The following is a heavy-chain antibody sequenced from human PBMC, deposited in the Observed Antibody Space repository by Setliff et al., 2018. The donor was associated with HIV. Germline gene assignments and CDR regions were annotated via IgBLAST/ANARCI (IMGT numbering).Heavy chain of an antibody. CDR3: ARENNFDY. Sequence: PGGSLRLSCAASGFTFSSYGMHWVRQAPGKGLEWVAVIWYDGSNKYYADSVKGRFTISRDNSKNTLYLQMNSLRVEDSALYYCARENNFDYWGQGTLVTVSS. CDR2: IWYDGSNK. V-gene: IGHV3-33*01. CDR1: GFTFSSYG. J-gene: IGHJ4*02.